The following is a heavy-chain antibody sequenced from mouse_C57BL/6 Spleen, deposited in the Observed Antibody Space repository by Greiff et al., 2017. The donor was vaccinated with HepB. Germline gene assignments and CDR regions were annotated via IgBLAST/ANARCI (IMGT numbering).Heavy chain of an antibody. CDR2: INPSNGGT. D-gene: IGHD4-1*01. CDR1: GYTFPDYN. V-gene: IGHV1-22*01. J-gene: IGHJ2*01. Sequence: DVQLVESGPELVKPGASVKMSCKASGYTFPDYNMHWVKQSHGKSLEWIGYINPSNGGTSYNQKFKGKATLTVNKPSSTAYMELRSLTSEDAAVYYCARDWDRGPDYWGQGTTLTVSS. CDR3: ARDWDRGPDY.